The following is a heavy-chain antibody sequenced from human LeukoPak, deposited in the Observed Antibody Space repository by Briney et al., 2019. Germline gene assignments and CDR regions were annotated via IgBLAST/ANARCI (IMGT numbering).Heavy chain of an antibody. D-gene: IGHD4-17*01. V-gene: IGHV3-23*01. CDR3: AKALIPASTVTTAFDY. Sequence: GGSLRLSCAASGFTFSSYAMSWVRQAPGKGLEWVSAISGSGGSTYYADSVKGRFTISRDNSKNTLYLQMNSLRAEDTAVYYCAKALIPASTVTTAFDYWGQGTLVTVSS. J-gene: IGHJ4*02. CDR2: ISGSGGST. CDR1: GFTFSSYA.